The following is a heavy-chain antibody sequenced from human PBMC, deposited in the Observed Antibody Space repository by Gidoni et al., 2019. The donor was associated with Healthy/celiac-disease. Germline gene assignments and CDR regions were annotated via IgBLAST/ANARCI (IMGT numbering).Heavy chain of an antibody. V-gene: IGHV7-4-1*02. J-gene: IGHJ6*04. CDR3: ARVGNYDFWSGLPGMDV. CDR1: GYTFTSYA. Sequence: QVPLVQSGSELNKPGASVKVSCKASGYTFTSYAMNWVRQAPGQGLEWMGWINTNTGNPTYAQGFTGRFVFSLDTSVSTAYLQISSLKAEDTAVYYCARVGNYDFWSGLPGMDVWGKGTTVTVSS. CDR2: INTNTGNP. D-gene: IGHD3-3*01.